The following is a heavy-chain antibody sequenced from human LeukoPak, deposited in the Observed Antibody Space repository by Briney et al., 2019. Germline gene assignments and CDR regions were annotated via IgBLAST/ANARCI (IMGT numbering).Heavy chain of an antibody. J-gene: IGHJ4*02. V-gene: IGHV4-34*01. D-gene: IGHD2-8*01. Sequence: SETLSLTCAVYGGSFSGYYWSWIRQPPGKGLEWIGEINHSGSTNYNPSLKSRVTISVDTSKNQFSLKLSSVTAADTAVYYCATSESAVRPIDWGQGTLVTVSS. CDR3: ATSESAVRPID. CDR2: INHSGST. CDR1: GGSFSGYY.